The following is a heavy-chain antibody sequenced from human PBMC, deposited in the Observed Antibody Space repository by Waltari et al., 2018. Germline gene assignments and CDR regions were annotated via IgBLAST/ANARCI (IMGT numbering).Heavy chain of an antibody. D-gene: IGHD5-12*01. CDR3: ASSWRWLQVDY. Sequence: QVQLVESGGGVVQPGRSLRLSCAATGFTFSSYGMHWVRQAPGKGMGWGAFIWYDGSNKYYADSVKGRFTISRDHSKNTLYLQMNSLRAEDTAVYYCASSWRWLQVDYWGQGTLVTVSS. V-gene: IGHV3-33*01. CDR1: GFTFSSYG. CDR2: IWYDGSNK. J-gene: IGHJ4*02.